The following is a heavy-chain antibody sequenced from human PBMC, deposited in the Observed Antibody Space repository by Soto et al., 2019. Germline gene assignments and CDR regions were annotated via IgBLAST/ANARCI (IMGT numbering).Heavy chain of an antibody. V-gene: IGHV4-61*08. J-gene: IGHJ6*02. CDR2: IYSSGSA. CDR3: VRGCRSVSMDA. D-gene: IGHD2-2*01. Sequence: PWETLSLTCTVSGDSVSSGGYSWSWIRQPTGKGLEWIGYIYSSGSANYNPSLKSRVTISRDTSKNQISLKVASVTAAETAGYYCVRGCRSVSMDAWGQGTTVTGSS. CDR1: GDSVSSGGYS.